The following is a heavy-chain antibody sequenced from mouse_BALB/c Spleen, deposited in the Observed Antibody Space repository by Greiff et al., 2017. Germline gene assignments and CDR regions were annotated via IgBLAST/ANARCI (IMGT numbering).Heavy chain of an antibody. J-gene: IGHJ2*01. CDR2: INPSTGYT. CDR1: GYTFTSYW. V-gene: IGHV1-7*01. CDR3: ARSDWDGY. Sequence: QVQLKESGAELAKPGASVKMSCKASGYTFTSYWMHWVKQRPGQGLEWIGYINPSTGYTEYNQKFKDKATLTADKSSSTAYMQLSSLTSEDSAVYYCARSDWDGYWGQGTTLTVSS. D-gene: IGHD4-1*01.